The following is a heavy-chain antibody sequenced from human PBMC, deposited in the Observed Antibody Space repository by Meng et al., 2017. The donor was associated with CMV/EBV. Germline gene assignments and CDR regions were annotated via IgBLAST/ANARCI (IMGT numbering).Heavy chain of an antibody. D-gene: IGHD3-10*01. CDR3: VRVGDGRTYGKFEY. CDR2: ISPDGSST. J-gene: IGHJ4*02. V-gene: IGHV3-74*01. Sequence: LSLTGAASGFIFTNYWMHWVRQAPGKGLVWVSRISPDGSSTDYADAVKGRFTTSRDKAKSTVFLQMNSLRPDDTAVYYCVRVGDGRTYGKFEYWGQGALVTVSS. CDR1: GFIFTNYW.